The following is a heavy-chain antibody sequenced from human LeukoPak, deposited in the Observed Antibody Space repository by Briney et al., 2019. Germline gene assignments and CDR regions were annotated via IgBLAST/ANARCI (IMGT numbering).Heavy chain of an antibody. CDR3: AGSIRYFDWLLSAGGNAFDI. Sequence: SETLSLTCTVSGGPINSYYWSWIRQPAGKGLEWNGRIYTNGSTNYNPSLKSRVTMSVDTSKNQFSLKLSSVTAADTAVYYCAGSIRYFDWLLSAGGNAFDIWGQGTMVTVSS. V-gene: IGHV4-4*07. CDR2: IYTNGST. CDR1: GGPINSYY. J-gene: IGHJ3*02. D-gene: IGHD3-9*01.